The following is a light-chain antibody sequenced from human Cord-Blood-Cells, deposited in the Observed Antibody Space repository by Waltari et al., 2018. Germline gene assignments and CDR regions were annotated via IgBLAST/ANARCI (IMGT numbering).Light chain of an antibody. J-gene: IGKJ4*01. CDR2: AAS. Sequence: DIQMTQSPSSLSASVGDRATITCRASQSISSYLNWYQQKPGKAPKHLIYAASSLQSGVPSKFSGSGSGTDFTLTISSLQPEDFATYYCQQSYSTPLTFGGGTKVEIK. V-gene: IGKV1-39*01. CDR1: QSISSY. CDR3: QQSYSTPLT.